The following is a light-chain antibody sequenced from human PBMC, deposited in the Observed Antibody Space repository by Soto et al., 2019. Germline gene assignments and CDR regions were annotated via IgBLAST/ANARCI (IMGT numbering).Light chain of an antibody. CDR3: QQRNNWPIT. V-gene: IGKV1-39*01. CDR1: QNIFRY. Sequence: DIQMTQSPSSLSASVGDSVTITCRASQNIFRYLNWYKQKPGKAPNILIYAASNLQSGVPSRFGGSGSGTDFTLTISSLEPEDFELYYCQQRNNWPITFGQGTRLEIK. CDR2: AAS. J-gene: IGKJ5*01.